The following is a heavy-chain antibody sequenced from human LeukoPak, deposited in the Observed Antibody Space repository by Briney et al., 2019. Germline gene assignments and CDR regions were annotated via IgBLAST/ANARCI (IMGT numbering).Heavy chain of an antibody. CDR2: IYYSGRT. Sequence: PSETLSLTCTVSGDSISSYYWSWIRQPPGKGLEWIGYIYYSGRTNYNPSLQSRVTISVDTSKNQFSLKLSSVTAADTAVYYCARGRGNYWGQGTLVTVSS. J-gene: IGHJ4*02. D-gene: IGHD3-10*01. V-gene: IGHV4-59*12. CDR1: GDSISSYY. CDR3: ARGRGNY.